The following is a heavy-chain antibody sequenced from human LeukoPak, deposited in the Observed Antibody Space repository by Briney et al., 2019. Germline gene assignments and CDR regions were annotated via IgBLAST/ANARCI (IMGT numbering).Heavy chain of an antibody. CDR1: GGSISSGGYY. CDR3: ARAKRVVVPAASPAEYFQH. J-gene: IGHJ1*01. Sequence: KASETLSLTCTVSGGSISSGGYYWSWIRQHPGEGLEWIGYIYYSGSTYYNPSLKSRVTISVDTSKNQFSLKLSSVTAADTAVYYCARAKRVVVPAASPAEYFQHWGQGTLVTVSS. V-gene: IGHV4-31*03. CDR2: IYYSGST. D-gene: IGHD2-2*01.